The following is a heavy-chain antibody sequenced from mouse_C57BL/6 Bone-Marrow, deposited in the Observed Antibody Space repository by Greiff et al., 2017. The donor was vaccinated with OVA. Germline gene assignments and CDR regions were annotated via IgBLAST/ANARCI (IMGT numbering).Heavy chain of an antibody. D-gene: IGHD3-2*02. V-gene: IGHV1-19*01. CDR3: ARKAQAPYAMDY. Sequence: VQLKQSGPVLVKPGASVKMSCKASGYTFTDYYMNWVKQSHGKSLEWIGVINPYNGGTSYNQKFKGKATLTVDKSSSTAYMELNSLTSEDSAVYYCARKAQAPYAMDYWGQGTSVTVSS. J-gene: IGHJ4*01. CDR1: GYTFTDYY. CDR2: INPYNGGT.